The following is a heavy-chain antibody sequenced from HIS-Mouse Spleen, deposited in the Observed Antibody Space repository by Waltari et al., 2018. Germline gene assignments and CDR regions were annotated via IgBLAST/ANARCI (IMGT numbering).Heavy chain of an antibody. CDR2: IPYDGSNK. D-gene: IGHD6-19*01. V-gene: IGHV3-30*18. Sequence: QVQLVESGGGVVQPGRSVRLSCAAPGFTFSSYGMHWVRQAPGKWLEWVAVIPYDGSNKYYADSVKGRFTISRDNSKNTLYLQMNSLRAEDTAVYYCAKASSGWLDYWGQGTLVTVSS. CDR1: GFTFSSYG. CDR3: AKASSGWLDY. J-gene: IGHJ4*02.